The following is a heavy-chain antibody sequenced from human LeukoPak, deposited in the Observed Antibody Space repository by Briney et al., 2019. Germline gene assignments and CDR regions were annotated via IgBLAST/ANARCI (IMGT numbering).Heavy chain of an antibody. CDR1: GGTFRRYT. J-gene: IGHJ3*01. D-gene: IGHD1-26*01. Sequence: SVKVSCKASGGTFRRYTIIWVRQAPGQGLEWMGRIVPSVDIANYAQKFQGRVTIIADKSTSTAYMDLSSLRSEDTDVYYCATIVAAATNDAFDLWGQGTMVTVSS. CDR3: ATIVAAATNDAFDL. V-gene: IGHV1-69*02. CDR2: IVPSVDIA.